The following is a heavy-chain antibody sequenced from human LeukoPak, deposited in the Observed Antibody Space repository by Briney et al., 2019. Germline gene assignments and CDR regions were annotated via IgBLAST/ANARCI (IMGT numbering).Heavy chain of an antibody. V-gene: IGHV4-59*08. CDR2: IYYSGST. D-gene: IGHD2-8*02. J-gene: IGHJ5*01. CDR1: GGSISSYY. Sequence: SETLSLTCTVSGGSISSYYWSWIRQPPGKGLEWIGYIYYSGSTNYNPSLKSRVTISVDTSKSQFSLKLSSVTAADTAVYYCARHQGGYCTDCWFDSWGQGTLVTVSS. CDR3: ARHQGGYCTDCWFDS.